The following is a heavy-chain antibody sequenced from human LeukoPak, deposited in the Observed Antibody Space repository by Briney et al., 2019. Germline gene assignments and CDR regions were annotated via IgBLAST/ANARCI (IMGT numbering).Heavy chain of an antibody. D-gene: IGHD3-10*01. V-gene: IGHV3-30*02. J-gene: IGHJ5*02. CDR1: GFTFSSYG. CDR3: AKDYYGSGSSNWFDP. Sequence: GGSLRLSCAASGFTFSSYGMHWVRQAPGKGLEWVAFIRYDGSNKYYADSVKGRFTISRDNSKNTLYLQMNSLRAEDTAVYYCAKDYYGSGSSNWFDPWGQGTLVTVSS. CDR2: IRYDGSNK.